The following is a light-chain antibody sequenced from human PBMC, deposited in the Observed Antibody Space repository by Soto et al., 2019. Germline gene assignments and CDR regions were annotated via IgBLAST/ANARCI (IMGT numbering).Light chain of an antibody. V-gene: IGKV1-12*01. CDR2: AGS. CDR3: QQADSFPYT. CDR1: QDISNW. Sequence: DIQITQSPSSVSASVGDRVTITCRASQDISNWLAWYQQQPGKAPKLLIYAGSNLQNGVPSRFSGSGSGTDFTLTISSIQPEDFATYYCQQADSFPYTFGQGTKVDIK. J-gene: IGKJ2*01.